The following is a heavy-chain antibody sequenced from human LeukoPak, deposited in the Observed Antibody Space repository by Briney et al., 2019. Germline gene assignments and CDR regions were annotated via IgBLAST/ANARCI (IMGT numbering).Heavy chain of an antibody. Sequence: GGSLRLSCAASGFIVSSNYMSWVRQAPGKGLEWVSIIYSGGNTYYADSAKGRFTISRDSSKNTLYLQMNSLRAEDTAVYYCAKSSGYSRDAFDIWGQGTMVTVSS. J-gene: IGHJ3*02. D-gene: IGHD3-22*01. CDR1: GFIVSSNY. CDR3: AKSSGYSRDAFDI. V-gene: IGHV3-53*01. CDR2: IYSGGNT.